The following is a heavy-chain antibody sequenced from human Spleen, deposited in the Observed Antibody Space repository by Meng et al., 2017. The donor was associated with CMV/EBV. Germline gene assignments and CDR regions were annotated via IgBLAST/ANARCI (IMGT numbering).Heavy chain of an antibody. D-gene: IGHD1-7*01. CDR2: IYYSGST. CDR3: ARDQGGTTID. J-gene: IGHJ4*02. V-gene: IGHV4-59*01. Sequence: GSLSLTCTVSGGSISSYYWSWIRQPPGKGLEWIGYIYYSGSTNYNPSLKSRVTISVDTSKNQFSLKLSSVPAADTAVYYCARDQGGTTIDWGQGTLVTVSS. CDR1: GGSISSYY.